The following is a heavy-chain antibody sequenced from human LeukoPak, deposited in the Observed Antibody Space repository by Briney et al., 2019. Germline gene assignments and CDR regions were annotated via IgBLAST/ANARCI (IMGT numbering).Heavy chain of an antibody. D-gene: IGHD2/OR15-2a*01. CDR2: INPNSGGT. CDR3: AKAKTIVGTFGFDY. Sequence: ASVRVSCKASGYTFTDYYMHWVRQAPGQGLEWVGRINPNSGGTNYAQKFQGRVTMTRDTSISTAYMELTRLTSDDTAVYYCAKAKTIVGTFGFDYWGQGTLVTVSS. CDR1: GYTFTDYY. J-gene: IGHJ4*02. V-gene: IGHV1-2*06.